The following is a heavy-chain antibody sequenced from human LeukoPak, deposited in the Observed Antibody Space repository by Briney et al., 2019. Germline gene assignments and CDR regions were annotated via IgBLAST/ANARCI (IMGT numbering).Heavy chain of an antibody. CDR1: GGTFSSYA. Sequence: ASVKVSCKASGGTFSSYAISWVRQAPGQGLEWMGGIIPIFGTANYAQKFQGRVTMTEDTSTDTAYMELSSLRSEDTAVYYCATVDGSYYFRRDAFDIWGQGTMVTVSS. D-gene: IGHD1-26*01. J-gene: IGHJ3*02. V-gene: IGHV1-69*06. CDR2: IIPIFGTA. CDR3: ATVDGSYYFRRDAFDI.